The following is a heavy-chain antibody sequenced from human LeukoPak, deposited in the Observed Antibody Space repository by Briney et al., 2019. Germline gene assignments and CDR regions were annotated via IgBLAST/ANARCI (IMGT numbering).Heavy chain of an antibody. CDR3: ARGLGTGYSYGNLDY. Sequence: GGSLRLSCAASGFTFSSYSMNWVRQAPGKGLEWVSSISSSSSYIYYADSVKGRFTISRDIAKNSLYLQMNSLRAEDTAVYYCARGLGTGYSYGNLDYWGQGTLVTVSS. D-gene: IGHD5-18*01. J-gene: IGHJ4*02. CDR1: GFTFSSYS. CDR2: ISSSSSYI. V-gene: IGHV3-21*01.